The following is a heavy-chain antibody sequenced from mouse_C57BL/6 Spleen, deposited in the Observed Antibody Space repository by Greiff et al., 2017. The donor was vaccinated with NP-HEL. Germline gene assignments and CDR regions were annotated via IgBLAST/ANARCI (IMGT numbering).Heavy chain of an antibody. Sequence: VMLVESGPELVKPGASVKISCKASGYAFSSSWMNWVKQRPGKGLEWIGRIYPGDGDTNYNGKFKGKATLTADKSSSTAYMQLSSLTSEDSAVYFCARDYGSYYFDYWGQGTTLTVSS. V-gene: IGHV1-82*01. CDR2: IYPGDGDT. J-gene: IGHJ2*01. D-gene: IGHD1-1*01. CDR3: ARDYGSYYFDY. CDR1: GYAFSSSW.